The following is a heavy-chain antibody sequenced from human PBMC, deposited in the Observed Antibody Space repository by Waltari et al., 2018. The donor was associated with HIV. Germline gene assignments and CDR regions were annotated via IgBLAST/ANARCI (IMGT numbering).Heavy chain of an antibody. CDR1: GFTLHSDA. V-gene: IGHV3-9*01. Sequence: EVQLVVSGGHLVQHGRSLRLPCVASGFTLHSDAMHWVVPAPGKGLEWVSGIRWNSGNIDYADSVRGRITISRDSTNNSLYLQMNSLRAEDTALYYCAKGHYGGNSEYFQHWGQGTLVTVSS. CDR2: IRWNSGNI. D-gene: IGHD4-17*01. J-gene: IGHJ1*01. CDR3: AKGHYGGNSEYFQH.